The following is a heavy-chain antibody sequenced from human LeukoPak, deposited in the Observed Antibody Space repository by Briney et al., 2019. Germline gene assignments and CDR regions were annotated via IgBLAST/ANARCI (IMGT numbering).Heavy chain of an antibody. D-gene: IGHD6-19*01. CDR3: ARYEYSSAYFDY. CDR1: GFTFSSYS. J-gene: IGHJ4*02. Sequence: GGSLRLSCAASGFTFSSYSMNWVRQAPGKGLEWVSSISSSSSYIYYADSVKGRFTISRDNAKNSLYLQMNSLRAGDTAVYYCARYEYSSAYFDYWGQGTLVTVSS. CDR2: ISSSSSYI. V-gene: IGHV3-21*01.